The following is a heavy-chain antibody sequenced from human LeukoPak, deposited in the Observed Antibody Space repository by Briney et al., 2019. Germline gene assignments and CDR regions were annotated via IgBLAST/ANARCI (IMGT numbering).Heavy chain of an antibody. CDR1: GGSISSYY. V-gene: IGHV4-59*01. CDR2: IYYSGST. Sequence: SETLSLTCTVSGGSISSYYWSWIRQPPGKGLEWIGYIYYSGSTNYNPSLKSRVTISVDTSKNQFSLKLSSVTAADTAVYYCARGYRSGWYDYWGQGALVTVSS. J-gene: IGHJ4*02. CDR3: ARGYRSGWYDY. D-gene: IGHD6-19*01.